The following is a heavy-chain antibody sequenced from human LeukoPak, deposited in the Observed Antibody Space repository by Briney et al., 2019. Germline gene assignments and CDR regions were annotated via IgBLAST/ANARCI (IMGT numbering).Heavy chain of an antibody. J-gene: IGHJ4*02. V-gene: IGHV3-30*18. Sequence: GRSLRLSCAASGFTFSSYGMHWVRQAPGKGLEWVAVISYDGSNKYYADSVKGRFTISRDNSKNTLYLQMNSLRAEDTAVYYCAKAPTTVTPIDYWGQGTLVTVSS. D-gene: IGHD4-17*01. CDR1: GFTFSSYG. CDR2: ISYDGSNK. CDR3: AKAPTTVTPIDY.